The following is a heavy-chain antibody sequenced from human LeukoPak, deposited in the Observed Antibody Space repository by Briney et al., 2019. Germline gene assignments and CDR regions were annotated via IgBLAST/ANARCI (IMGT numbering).Heavy chain of an antibody. V-gene: IGHV4-39*07. J-gene: IGHJ3*02. CDR1: DDSITMYY. CDR3: ARVERQWLVLGAGDDDAFDI. Sequence: SETLSLTCSVSDDSITMYYWGWIRQPPGKGLEWIGSIYYSGSTYYNPSLKSRVTISVVTSKNQFSLKLSSVTAADTAVYYCARVERQWLVLGAGDDDAFDIWGQGTMVTVSS. CDR2: IYYSGST. D-gene: IGHD6-19*01.